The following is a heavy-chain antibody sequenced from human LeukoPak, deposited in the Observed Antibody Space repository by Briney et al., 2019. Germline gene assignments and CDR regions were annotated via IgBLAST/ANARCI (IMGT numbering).Heavy chain of an antibody. Sequence: SQTLSLTCTVSGGSISSGGYYWSWIRQHPGKGLEWIGYIYYSGSTYYNPSLKSRVTISVDTSKNQFSLKLSSVTAADTAVYYCARGLTPDYYYYMDVWGKGTTVTVSS. J-gene: IGHJ6*03. CDR1: GGSISSGGYY. CDR3: ARGLTPDYYYYMDV. D-gene: IGHD4-23*01. V-gene: IGHV4-31*03. CDR2: IYYSGST.